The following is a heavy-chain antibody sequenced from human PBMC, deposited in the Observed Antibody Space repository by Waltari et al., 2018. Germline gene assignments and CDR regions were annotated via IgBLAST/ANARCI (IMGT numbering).Heavy chain of an antibody. CDR2: IKHDGSQK. D-gene: IGHD2-15*01. CDR1: GFTFSGYW. Sequence: EVQLVESGGGLVQPGGSLRLSCAASGFTFSGYWMTWVRQAPGKGLEWVANIKHDGSQKFCVDSVKDRFTISRDNAKKSLYLQMNSLRAEDTAVYYCASHGNWRFDYLGQGVLVTVSS. J-gene: IGHJ4*02. V-gene: IGHV3-7*01. CDR3: ASHGNWRFDY.